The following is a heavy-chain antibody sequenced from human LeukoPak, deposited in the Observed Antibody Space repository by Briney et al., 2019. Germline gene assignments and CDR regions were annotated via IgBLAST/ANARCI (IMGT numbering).Heavy chain of an antibody. V-gene: IGHV1-18*01. D-gene: IGHD3-10*01. CDR3: ARHTLYGSGSYYVYYFDY. Sequence: GASVKVSCKASGYTFTSYGISWVRQAPGQGLEWMGWISAYNGNTNYAQKPQGRVTMTTDTSTSTAYMELRSLSSDDTAVYYCARHTLYGSGSYYVYYFDYWGQGPLVTVSS. CDR2: ISAYNGNT. CDR1: GYTFTSYG. J-gene: IGHJ4*02.